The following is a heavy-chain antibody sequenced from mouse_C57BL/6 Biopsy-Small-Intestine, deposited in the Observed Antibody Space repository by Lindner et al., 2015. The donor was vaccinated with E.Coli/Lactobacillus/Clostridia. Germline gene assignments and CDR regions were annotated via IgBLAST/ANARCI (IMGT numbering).Heavy chain of an antibody. D-gene: IGHD1-1*02. CDR1: GYSFSNYG. CDR3: ARDTKPRNWADQGVYYYDY. CDR2: ISGYNGHT. J-gene: IGHJ4*01. Sequence: SVKVSCKASGYSFSNYGISWMRQAPGQGLEWMGWISGYNGHTNYAHDLQGRVSMTTDTSSSTAYMELRSLRSDDTAVYFCARDTKPRNWADQGVYYYDYWGQRTLATVSS. V-gene: IGHV1-79*01.